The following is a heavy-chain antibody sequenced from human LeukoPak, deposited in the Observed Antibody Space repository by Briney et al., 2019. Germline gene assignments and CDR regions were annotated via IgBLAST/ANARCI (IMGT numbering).Heavy chain of an antibody. Sequence: GASVKVSCKASGYTFTDYYMHWVRQAPGQELEWMGWVNPDTGATNYAQKFQGRVTMTRDTSLTTAYMDLSRLTSDDTAVYYCATETSVTTRGVYWGQGTLVSVSS. CDR2: VNPDTGAT. CDR1: GYTFTDYY. V-gene: IGHV1-2*02. D-gene: IGHD4-17*01. CDR3: ATETSVTTRGVY. J-gene: IGHJ4*02.